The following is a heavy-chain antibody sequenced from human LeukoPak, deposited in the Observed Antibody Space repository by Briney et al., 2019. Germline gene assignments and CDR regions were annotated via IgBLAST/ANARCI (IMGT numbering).Heavy chain of an antibody. D-gene: IGHD3-3*01. CDR3: ARYYDFWSGYYHGMDV. CDR2: ISAYNGNT. J-gene: IGHJ6*02. CDR1: GYTFTSYG. Sequence: ASVKVSCKASGYTFTSYGISWVRQAPGQGLEWMGLISAYNGNTNYAQKLQGRVTMTTDTSTSTAYMELRSLRYDDTAVYYCARYYDFWSGYYHGMDVWGQGTTVTVSS. V-gene: IGHV1-18*01.